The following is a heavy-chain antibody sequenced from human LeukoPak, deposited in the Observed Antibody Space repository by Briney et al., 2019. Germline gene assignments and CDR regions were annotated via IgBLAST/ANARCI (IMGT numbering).Heavy chain of an antibody. J-gene: IGHJ4*02. D-gene: IGHD2-15*01. V-gene: IGHV3-66*02. CDR2: FYSGGST. CDR3: ARETSTQCSGGSCFFDY. Sequence: GGSLRLSCAASGFSVSSNYMSWVRQAPGKGLEWGSVFYSGGSTYYADSVKGRFTISRDTSKNTLYLQMNSLRVEDTAVYYCARETSTQCSGGSCFFDYWGQGTLVTVSS. CDR1: GFSVSSNY.